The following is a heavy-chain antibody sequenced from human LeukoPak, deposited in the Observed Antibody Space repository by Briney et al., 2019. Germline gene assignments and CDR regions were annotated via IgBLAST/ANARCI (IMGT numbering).Heavy chain of an antibody. D-gene: IGHD3-22*01. CDR3: ARGWDYYDSSGYSVAFDI. CDR2: IYTSGST. V-gene: IGHV4-4*07. Sequence: SETLSLTCTVSGGSISSYYWSWIRQPAGKGLEWIGRIYTSGSTNYNPSLKSRVTMSVDTSKNQFSLKLSSVTAADTAVYYCARGWDYYDSSGYSVAFDIWGQGTMVTVSS. CDR1: GGSISSYY. J-gene: IGHJ3*02.